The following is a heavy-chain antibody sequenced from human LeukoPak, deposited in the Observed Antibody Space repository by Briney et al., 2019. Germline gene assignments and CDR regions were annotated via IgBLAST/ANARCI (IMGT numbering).Heavy chain of an antibody. CDR2: ISGNGGTT. D-gene: IGHD3-22*01. CDR1: GFTFSDYY. V-gene: IGHV3-23*01. Sequence: GGSLRLSCAASGFTFSDYYMTWIRQAPGKGLEWVSIISGNGGTTYYADSVKGRFTISRDNSKNTLYLQMNGLRAEDTAVYYCAKDLYYDSSGYSAKAYWGQGTLVTVSS. CDR3: AKDLYYDSSGYSAKAY. J-gene: IGHJ4*02.